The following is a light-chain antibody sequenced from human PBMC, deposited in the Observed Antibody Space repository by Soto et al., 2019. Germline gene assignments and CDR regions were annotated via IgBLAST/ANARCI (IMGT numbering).Light chain of an antibody. CDR1: QFISSW. CDR3: QQYSIYPWT. V-gene: IGKV1-5*03. J-gene: IGKJ1*01. CDR2: KAS. Sequence: DIQMTQSPSTLSASVGDRVTITCRASQFISSWLAWYQQKPGKAPKLLIYKASSLESGVPSRFSGSGSGTEFTLSISILQPDDFATYYCQQYSIYPWTFGQGTKVEIK.